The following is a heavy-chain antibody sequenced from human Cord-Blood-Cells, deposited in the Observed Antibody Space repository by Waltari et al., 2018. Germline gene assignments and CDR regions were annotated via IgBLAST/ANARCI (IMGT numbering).Heavy chain of an antibody. CDR2: ISYDGSNK. Sequence: QVQLVQSGAEVKKPGASVKVSCKASGYTFTGYYMHWVRQAPGKGLEWVAVISYDGSNKYYADSVKGRFTISRDNSKNTLYLQMNSLRAEDTAVYYCARVRYSSGFLLDYWGQGTLVTVSS. CDR3: ARVRYSSGFLLDY. D-gene: IGHD6-19*01. J-gene: IGHJ4*02. CDR1: GYTFTGYY. V-gene: IGHV3-30*04.